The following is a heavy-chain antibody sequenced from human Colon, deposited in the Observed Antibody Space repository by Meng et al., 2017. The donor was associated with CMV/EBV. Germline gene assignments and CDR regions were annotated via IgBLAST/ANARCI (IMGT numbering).Heavy chain of an antibody. V-gene: IGHV4-39*07. CDR1: GVPISSGSHS. D-gene: IGHD1-26*01. J-gene: IGHJ4*02. CDR2: MYFSGIA. CDR3: ARDLTNKWFYY. Sequence: QLTGWGPGLGKPAETPSLTCLASGVPISSGSHSWAWFRQPPGKRLEWIGSMYFSGIADYNPSLKSRVTISLHATQKQFSLRLTSVTAADSAVYFCARDLTNKWFYYWGQGTLVTVSS.